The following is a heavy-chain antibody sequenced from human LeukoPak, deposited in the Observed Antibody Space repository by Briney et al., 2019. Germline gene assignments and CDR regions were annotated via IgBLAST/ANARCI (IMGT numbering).Heavy chain of an antibody. Sequence: GGSLRLSCAASGFIFSAYSMNWVRQAPGKGLEWVSSISSSSSYIYYADSVKGRFTISRDNAKNSLYLQMNSLRAEDTAVYYCGRGSSGWYMGSDYWGEGTLVTVS. V-gene: IGHV3-21*01. CDR3: GRGSSGWYMGSDY. D-gene: IGHD6-19*01. CDR2: ISSSSSYI. J-gene: IGHJ4*02. CDR1: GFIFSAYS.